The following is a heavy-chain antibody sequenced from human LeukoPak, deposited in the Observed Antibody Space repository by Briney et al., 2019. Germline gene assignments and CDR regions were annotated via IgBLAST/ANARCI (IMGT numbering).Heavy chain of an antibody. D-gene: IGHD5-18*01. Sequence: SETLSLTCTVSGGSISSSDYYWAWIRQPPGKGLEWIETIYNSGMTYYNPSLKSRATISLDTSKNQFSLKLSSVTAADTAVYYCARGQGYSYGYEWFDPWGQGTLVTVSS. CDR3: ARGQGYSYGYEWFDP. CDR1: GGSISSSDYY. V-gene: IGHV4-39*07. J-gene: IGHJ5*02. CDR2: IYNSGMT.